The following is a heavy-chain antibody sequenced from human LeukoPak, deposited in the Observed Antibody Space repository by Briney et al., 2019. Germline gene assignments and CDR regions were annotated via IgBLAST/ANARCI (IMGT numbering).Heavy chain of an antibody. Sequence: ASVKVSCKASGGTFSSYAISWVRQAPGQGLEWMGRIIPILGIANYAQKFQGRVTITADKSTSTAYMELSSLRSEDTAVYYCARAVVVRGVADYYYFDYWGQGTLVTVSS. J-gene: IGHJ4*02. D-gene: IGHD3-10*01. CDR1: GGTFSSYA. CDR3: ARAVVVRGVADYYYFDY. CDR2: IIPILGIA. V-gene: IGHV1-69*04.